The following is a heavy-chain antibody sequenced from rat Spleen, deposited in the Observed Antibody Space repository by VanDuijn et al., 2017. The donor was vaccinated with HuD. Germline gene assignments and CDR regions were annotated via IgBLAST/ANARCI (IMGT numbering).Heavy chain of an antibody. J-gene: IGHJ3*01. Sequence: EVQLVESGGGLVQPGRSLKLSCPASGFTFSNYYMAWVRRAPKKGLEWVATISYDGRRTYYRDSVKGRFTISRDNAKSTLYLQMDSLRSEDTATYYCASRTGNWFAYWGQGTLVTVSS. CDR2: ISYDGRRT. CDR3: ASRTGNWFAY. D-gene: IGHD5-1*01. CDR1: GFTFSNYY. V-gene: IGHV5-7*01.